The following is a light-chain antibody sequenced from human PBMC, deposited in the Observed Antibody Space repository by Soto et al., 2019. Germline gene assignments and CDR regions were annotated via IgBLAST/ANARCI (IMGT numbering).Light chain of an antibody. J-gene: IGLJ3*02. CDR2: EVS. CDR3: TSYSRYSVLV. V-gene: IGLV2-14*01. CDR1: SSDVGAYTS. Sequence: QSALTQPASVSGSPGQSITISCTGTSSDVGAYTSVSWYRQHPGKAPKLMIYEVSNRPSGVSNRFPGSNSGNTASLTISGLQAEDEADYYCTSYSRYSVLVFGGGTKVTVL.